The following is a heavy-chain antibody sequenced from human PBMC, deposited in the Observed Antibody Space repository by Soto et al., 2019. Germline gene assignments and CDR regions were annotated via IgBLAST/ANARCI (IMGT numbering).Heavy chain of an antibody. CDR3: ARVEGGYYGSGSYGFDY. CDR2: IKQDGSEK. Sequence: EVQLVESGGGLVQPGGSLSLSCAASGFTFSNYWMTWVRQAPGKGLEWVANIKQDGSEKYYVYSVKGRSTISRDNAKNSVYLQMDSLRVEDTAVYYCARVEGGYYGSGSYGFDYWGQGSLVTVSS. J-gene: IGHJ4*02. D-gene: IGHD3-10*01. V-gene: IGHV3-7*01. CDR1: GFTFSNYW.